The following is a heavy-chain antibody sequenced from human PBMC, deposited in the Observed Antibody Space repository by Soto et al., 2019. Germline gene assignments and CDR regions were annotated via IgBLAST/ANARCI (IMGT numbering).Heavy chain of an antibody. CDR2: IYSSGST. Sequence: SETLSLTCTVSGGSVSSGKYFWSWIRQPPGKGLEWIGYIYSSGSTNYTPSLKSRVTISVHTFKNQFSLKLSSVTAADTAVYYCARVSPYYYDSSGYYWGQGTLVTVSS. CDR1: GGSVSSGKYF. J-gene: IGHJ4*02. CDR3: ARVSPYYYDSSGYY. V-gene: IGHV4-61*01. D-gene: IGHD3-22*01.